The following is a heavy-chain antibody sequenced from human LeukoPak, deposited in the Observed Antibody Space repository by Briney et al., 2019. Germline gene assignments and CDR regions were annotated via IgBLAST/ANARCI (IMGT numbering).Heavy chain of an antibody. J-gene: IGHJ6*02. CDR3: ARGVVVTANYYFYGMDV. V-gene: IGHV3-23*01. Sequence: GGSLRLSCAASGFIFSNYGMNWVRQAPGKGLEWVAAISASGSATSYADSVKGRFTISRDNSKNTLYLQMNSLRAEDTAVYYCARGVVVTANYYFYGMDVWGQGTTVTVSS. CDR2: ISASGSAT. CDR1: GFIFSNYG. D-gene: IGHD2-21*02.